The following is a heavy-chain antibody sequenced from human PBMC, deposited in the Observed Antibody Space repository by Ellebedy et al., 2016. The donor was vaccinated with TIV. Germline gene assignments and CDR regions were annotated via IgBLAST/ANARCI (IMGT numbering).Heavy chain of an antibody. CDR3: ARDLSYCDNAGCYSDWYFDL. CDR1: GYSISSGYY. D-gene: IGHD2-2*01. CDR2: RSHSGST. J-gene: IGHJ2*01. Sequence: SETLSLTXTVSGYSISSGYYWGWIRQPPGKGLEWIGSRSHSGSTYYNPSLKSRVTISVDTSKNQFSLKLNSVTAADTAVYYCARDLSYCDNAGCYSDWYFDLWGRGTLVTVSS. V-gene: IGHV4-38-2*02.